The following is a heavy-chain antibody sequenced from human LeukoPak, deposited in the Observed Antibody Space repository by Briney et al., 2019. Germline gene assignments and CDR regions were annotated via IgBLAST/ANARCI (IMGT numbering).Heavy chain of an antibody. Sequence: SETLSLTCAVSGGSISSYYWSWIRQPAGKGLEWIGRIYTSGSTNYNPSLKSRVTMSVDTSKNQFSLKLSSVTAADTAVYYCAVRGYSGSYEAWGQGTLVTVSS. V-gene: IGHV4-4*07. CDR1: GGSISSYY. D-gene: IGHD1-26*01. CDR2: IYTSGST. J-gene: IGHJ5*02. CDR3: AVRGYSGSYEA.